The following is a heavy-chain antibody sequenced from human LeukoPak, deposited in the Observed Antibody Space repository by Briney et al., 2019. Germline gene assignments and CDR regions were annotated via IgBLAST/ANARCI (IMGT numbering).Heavy chain of an antibody. CDR3: ARCKDLGGINAFDI. CDR2: IYPGDSDT. Sequence: GESLKISCXGSGYSFTSYWIGWVRQMSGKGLEWMGIIYPGDSDTRYSPSFQGQVTISADKSISTAYLQWSSLRASDTAMYYCARCKDLGGINAFDIWSQGTMVTVSS. J-gene: IGHJ3*02. V-gene: IGHV5-51*01. D-gene: IGHD1-14*01. CDR1: GYSFTSYW.